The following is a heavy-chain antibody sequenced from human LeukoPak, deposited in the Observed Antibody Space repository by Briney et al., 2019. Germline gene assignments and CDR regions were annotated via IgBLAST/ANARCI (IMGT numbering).Heavy chain of an antibody. CDR3: ARDADKSYDWNYDLNWFDP. V-gene: IGHV1-3*01. D-gene: IGHD1-7*01. Sequence: ASVKVSCKAAGYTFTSYDMHWVRQAPGQRLEWMGWINAGNGNTKYSQKFQGRVTITRDTSASTAYMELSSLRSEDTAVYYCARDADKSYDWNYDLNWFDPWGQGTLVTVSS. CDR1: GYTFTSYD. J-gene: IGHJ5*02. CDR2: INAGNGNT.